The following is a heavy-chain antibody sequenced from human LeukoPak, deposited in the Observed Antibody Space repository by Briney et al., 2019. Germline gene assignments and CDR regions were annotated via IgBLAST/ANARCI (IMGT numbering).Heavy chain of an antibody. D-gene: IGHD3-22*01. V-gene: IGHV4-34*01. J-gene: IGHJ4*02. CDR3: ARGTYYDSRRNGYFDY. CDR2: INHSGST. Sequence: SETLSLTCAVYGGSFSGYYWSWIRQPPGQGLEWIGEINHSGSTNNNPSLKSRVTISVDTSKNQFSLKLSSVTAADTAVYYCARGTYYDSRRNGYFDYWGQGTLVTVSS. CDR1: GGSFSGYY.